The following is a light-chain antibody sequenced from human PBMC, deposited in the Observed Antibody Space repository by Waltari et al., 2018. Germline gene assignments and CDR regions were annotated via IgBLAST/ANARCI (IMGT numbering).Light chain of an antibody. Sequence: QAVVXQEPSVXVSXGGTVTLTCASSTGDVTSGYYPNWIQQKVGQAPRTLINRTDKKYSGTPARFSGSLLGVKAALTVSGVQPEDEAEYYCLLMCXTALVFGGGTSLTVL. J-gene: IGLJ2*01. CDR2: RTD. V-gene: IGLV7-43*01. CDR1: TGDVTSGYY. CDR3: LLMCXTALV.